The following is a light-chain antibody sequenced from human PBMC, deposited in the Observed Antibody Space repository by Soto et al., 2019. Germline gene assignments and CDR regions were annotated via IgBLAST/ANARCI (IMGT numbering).Light chain of an antibody. J-gene: IGKJ1*01. V-gene: IGKV3-20*01. CDR3: QQYGSLSWT. Sequence: VLSKSLATLSVSPGARATLSCRASQSVSSNLVWYQQKPGQAPRLLIYGASSRATGIPDRFSGSGSGTDFTLTISRLEPEDFAVYYCQQYGSLSWTFGQGAKVDI. CDR1: QSVSSN. CDR2: GAS.